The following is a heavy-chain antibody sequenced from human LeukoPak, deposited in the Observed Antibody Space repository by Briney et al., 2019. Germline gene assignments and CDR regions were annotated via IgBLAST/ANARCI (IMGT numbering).Heavy chain of an antibody. CDR3: ASAGSSGYYYFDY. D-gene: IGHD3-22*01. CDR1: GGTFSSYA. Sequence: SVKVSCKASGGTFSSYAISWVRQAPGQGLEWMGGIIPIFGTANYAQKFQGRVTITADESTSTAYMELSSLRSEDTAVYYCASAGSSGYYYFDYWGQGTPVTVSS. V-gene: IGHV1-69*01. CDR2: IIPIFGTA. J-gene: IGHJ4*02.